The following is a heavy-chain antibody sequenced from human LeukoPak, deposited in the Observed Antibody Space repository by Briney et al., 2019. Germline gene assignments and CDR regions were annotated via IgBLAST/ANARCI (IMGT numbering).Heavy chain of an antibody. Sequence: GGSLRLSCVASGLTFRNYGFHWVRQAPGKGLKWVAIIYSGGGTTKYYAESVKDRFTITRDDSRDTLYLQMNSLRAEDTAVYYCVVILVPGGVWHFDLWGRGTLVTVSS. J-gene: IGHJ2*01. D-gene: IGHD2-2*01. CDR3: VVILVPGGVWHFDL. V-gene: IGHV3-33*03. CDR2: IYSGGGTTK. CDR1: GLTFRNYG.